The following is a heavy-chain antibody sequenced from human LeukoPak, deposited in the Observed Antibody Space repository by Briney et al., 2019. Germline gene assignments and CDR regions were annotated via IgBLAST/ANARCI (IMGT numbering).Heavy chain of an antibody. CDR3: ARVSRSSESSGYPPFSGMDV. V-gene: IGHV1-46*01. CDR1: GYTFTSYG. Sequence: ASVKVSCKASGYTFTSYGISWVRQAPGQGLEWMGIINPSGGSTSYAQKFQGRVTMTRDTSTSTVYMELSSLRSEDTAVYYCARVSRSSESSGYPPFSGMDVWGQGTTVTVSS. D-gene: IGHD3-22*01. CDR2: INPSGGST. J-gene: IGHJ6*02.